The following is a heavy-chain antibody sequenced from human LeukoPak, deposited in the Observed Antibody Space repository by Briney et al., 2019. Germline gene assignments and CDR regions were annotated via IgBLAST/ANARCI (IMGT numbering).Heavy chain of an antibody. CDR1: GGTFSSYA. D-gene: IGHD1-14*01. Sequence: SVKVSCKASGGTFSSYAISWVRQAPGQGLEWMGHVIPVFGSVTYAQRFQGRVTLNTDESTRTVYMELSSLRSEDTAVYYCARALDGLTGTTYFDFWGQGTLVTVAS. J-gene: IGHJ4*02. CDR2: VIPVFGSV. CDR3: ARALDGLTGTTYFDF. V-gene: IGHV1-69*05.